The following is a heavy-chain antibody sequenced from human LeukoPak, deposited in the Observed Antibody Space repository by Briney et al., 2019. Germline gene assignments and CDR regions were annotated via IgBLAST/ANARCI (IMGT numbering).Heavy chain of an antibody. Sequence: GGSLRLSCAASGFTVSSNYMSWVRQAPGKGLEWVGRIKSKTYGGTTDYAAPVKGRFTISRDDSKNTVYLQKNSLKTADTAVYYCTTDTYYYGSGSPRGTSVSYFDYWGQGTLVTVSS. CDR2: IKSKTYGGTT. V-gene: IGHV3-15*01. CDR1: GFTVSSNY. CDR3: TTDTYYYGSGSPRGTSVSYFDY. D-gene: IGHD3-10*01. J-gene: IGHJ4*02.